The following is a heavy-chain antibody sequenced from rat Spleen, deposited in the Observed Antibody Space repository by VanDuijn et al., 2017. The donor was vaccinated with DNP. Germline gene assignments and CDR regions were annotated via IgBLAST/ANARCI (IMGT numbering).Heavy chain of an antibody. D-gene: IGHD1-3*01. J-gene: IGHJ4*01. Sequence: RQSPGKGLEWIAAISAGGSRYYNSGLKSRLSISRDTSKSQVFLKMNSVQTEDTATYYCASTLVNYGTYGYYAKDAWGQGTSVTVSS. CDR2: ISAGGSR. V-gene: IGHV2-6*01. CDR3: ASTLVNYGTYGYYAKDA.